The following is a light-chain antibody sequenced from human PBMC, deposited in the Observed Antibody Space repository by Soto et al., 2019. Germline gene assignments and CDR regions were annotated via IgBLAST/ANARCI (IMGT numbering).Light chain of an antibody. CDR1: TSHIGGNT. CDR3: AAWDDSLNGSYV. J-gene: IGLJ1*01. Sequence: VLTQPPSASGTPGQRVTISCSGSTSHIGGNTVDLYQQLPGTAPKLLIYGNNQRPSGVPDRFSGSKSGTSASLAISGLQSDDEADYYCAAWDDSLNGSYVFGTGTKVTVL. V-gene: IGLV1-44*01. CDR2: GNN.